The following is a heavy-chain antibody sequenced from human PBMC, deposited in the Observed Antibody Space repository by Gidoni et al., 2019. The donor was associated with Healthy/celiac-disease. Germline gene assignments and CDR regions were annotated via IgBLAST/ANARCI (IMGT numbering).Heavy chain of an antibody. D-gene: IGHD2-15*01. CDR1: GGSFSGYY. Sequence: QVQLQQWGAGLLTPSETLSLTCAVYGGSFSGYYWSWIRQPPGKGLEWIGEINHSGSTNYNPSLKSRVTISVDTSKNQFSLKLSSVTAADTAVYYCARGSHCSGGSCYYRWFDPWGQGTLVTVSS. CDR3: ARGSHCSGGSCYYRWFDP. V-gene: IGHV4-34*01. J-gene: IGHJ5*02. CDR2: INHSGST.